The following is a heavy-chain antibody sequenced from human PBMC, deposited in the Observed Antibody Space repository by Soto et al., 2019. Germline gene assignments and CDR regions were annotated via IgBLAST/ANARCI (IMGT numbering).Heavy chain of an antibody. CDR2: ISGSGGST. V-gene: IGHV3-23*01. CDR1: GFTFSSYA. D-gene: IGHD6-6*01. CDR3: AKDQEYSSSLAPFDY. Sequence: PGGSLRLSCAASGFTFSSYAMSWVRQAPGKGLEWVSAISGSGGSTYYADSVKGRFTISRDNSKNTLYLQMNSLRAEDTAVYYYAKDQEYSSSLAPFDYWGQGTLVTVSS. J-gene: IGHJ4*02.